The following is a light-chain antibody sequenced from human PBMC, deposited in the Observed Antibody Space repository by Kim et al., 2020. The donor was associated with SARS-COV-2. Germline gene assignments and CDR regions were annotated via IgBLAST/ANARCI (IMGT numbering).Light chain of an antibody. J-gene: IGLJ3*02. Sequence: QSALTQPASVSGSPGQSITISCTGTSSDVGGYNFVSWYQQHPGKAPKFMIFDVSKRPSGVSNRFSGSKSGNTASLTISGLQPEDGADYYCSSYASSSTWVFGGGTKL. CDR1: SSDVGGYNF. CDR3: SSYASSSTWV. CDR2: DVS. V-gene: IGLV2-14*01.